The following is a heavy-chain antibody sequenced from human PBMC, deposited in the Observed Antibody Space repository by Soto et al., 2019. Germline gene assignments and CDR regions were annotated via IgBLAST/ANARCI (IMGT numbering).Heavy chain of an antibody. V-gene: IGHV3-53*04. J-gene: IGHJ4*02. Sequence: PGGSLRLSCAASGFTVSSNYMSWVRQAPGKGLEWVSVIYSGGSTYYADSVKGRFTISRHNSENTLYLQMNSLRAEDTAVYYCARSSLYYYGSGSYYNPPGLDYWGQGTLVTVSS. CDR1: GFTVSSNY. CDR2: IYSGGST. D-gene: IGHD3-10*01. CDR3: ARSSLYYYGSGSYYNPPGLDY.